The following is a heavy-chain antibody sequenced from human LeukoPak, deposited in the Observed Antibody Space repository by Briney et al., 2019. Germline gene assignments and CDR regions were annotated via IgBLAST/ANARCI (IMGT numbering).Heavy chain of an antibody. CDR1: GGSISSYY. CDR2: IYYSGST. D-gene: IGHD3-16*02. V-gene: IGHV4-39*07. Sequence: PSETLSLTCTVSGGSISSYYWSWIRQPPGKGLEWIGSIYYSGSTYYNPSLKSRVTISVDTSKNQFSLKLSSVTAADTAVYYCARDRSLVITFGGVIANYFDYWGQGTLVTVSS. J-gene: IGHJ4*02. CDR3: ARDRSLVITFGGVIANYFDY.